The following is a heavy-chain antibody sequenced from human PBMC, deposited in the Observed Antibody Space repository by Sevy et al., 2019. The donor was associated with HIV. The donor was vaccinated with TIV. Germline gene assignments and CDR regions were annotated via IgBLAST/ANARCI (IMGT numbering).Heavy chain of an antibody. D-gene: IGHD3-10*01. CDR2: IYYSGST. CDR3: ARGTVDGGYFDY. Sequence: SETLSLTCTVSGGSISSYYWSWIRQPPGKGLEWIGYIYYSGSTNYNPSLKSRVTISVDTSKNQFSLKLSSVTAADTAVYYCARGTVDGGYFDYWGQGTLVTVS. J-gene: IGHJ4*02. V-gene: IGHV4-59*13. CDR1: GGSISSYY.